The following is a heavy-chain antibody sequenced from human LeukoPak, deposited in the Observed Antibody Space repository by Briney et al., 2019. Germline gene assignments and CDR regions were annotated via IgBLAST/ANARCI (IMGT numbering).Heavy chain of an antibody. V-gene: IGHV4-4*02. Sequence: SETLSLTCAVSGGSISSNNWWGWVRQPPGKGLEWIGEIYHSGSPNYNPSLKSRVTISVDKSRDHFSLNLSSVTAADTAVYYCARVNINNWHSCDYWGQGTLVTVSS. CDR1: GGSISSNNW. CDR2: IYHSGSP. D-gene: IGHD1-1*01. J-gene: IGHJ4*02. CDR3: ARVNINNWHSCDY.